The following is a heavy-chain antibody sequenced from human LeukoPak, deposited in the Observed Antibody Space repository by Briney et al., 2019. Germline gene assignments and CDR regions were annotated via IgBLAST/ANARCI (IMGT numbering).Heavy chain of an antibody. V-gene: IGHV3-7*01. Sequence: GGSLRLSCAASGFTFSTYWMMWVRQAPGKGLEWLANINQDGSEIYYVDSVKGRFTISRDNGKNSLYLQINSLRADDTAVYYCARDQGSMIVVQTTNWFFDLWGRGTLVTVSS. CDR2: INQDGSEI. J-gene: IGHJ2*01. D-gene: IGHD3-22*01. CDR3: ARDQGSMIVVQTTNWFFDL. CDR1: GFTFSTYW.